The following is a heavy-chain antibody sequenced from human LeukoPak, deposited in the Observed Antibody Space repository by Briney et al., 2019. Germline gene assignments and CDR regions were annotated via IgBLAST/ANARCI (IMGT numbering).Heavy chain of an antibody. D-gene: IGHD1-26*01. J-gene: IGHJ3*01. CDR2: IFYSGST. CDR1: GGSISSYY. CDR3: ARARRDLLAFDL. Sequence: SETLSLTCTVHGGSISSYYWSWIRQPPGKGLEWIGYIFYSGSTNYNPSLKSRVTISVDTSKNQFSLKLSSVTAADTAVYYCARARRDLLAFDLWGQGTMVTVSS. V-gene: IGHV4-59*01.